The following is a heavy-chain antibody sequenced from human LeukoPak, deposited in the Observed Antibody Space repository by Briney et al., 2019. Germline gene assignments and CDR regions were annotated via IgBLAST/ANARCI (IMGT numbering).Heavy chain of an antibody. J-gene: IGHJ5*02. V-gene: IGHV3-9*01. Sequence: GRSLRLSCAVSEFTFDDYAMHWVRQVPGKGLEWVSGISWNSVGIGYADSVKGRFTISRDNSKNTLYLQMNSLRAEDTAVYYCARDGQYCSSTSCYEFEGWFDPWGQGTLVTVSS. CDR1: EFTFDDYA. CDR3: ARDGQYCSSTSCYEFEGWFDP. D-gene: IGHD2-2*01. CDR2: ISWNSVGI.